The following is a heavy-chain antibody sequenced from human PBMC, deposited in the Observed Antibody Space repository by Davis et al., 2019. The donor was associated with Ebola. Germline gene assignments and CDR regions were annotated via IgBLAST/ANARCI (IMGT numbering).Heavy chain of an antibody. CDR3: AKDRRLRFLEDYMDV. CDR1: GFTFSSYG. Sequence: GESLKISCAASGFTFSSYGMHWVRQAPGKGLEWVAVIVYDGSNKYYADSVKGRFTISRDNSKNTLYLQMNSLRAEDTAVYYCAKDRRLRFLEDYMDVWGKGTTVTVSS. V-gene: IGHV3-30*18. J-gene: IGHJ6*03. CDR2: IVYDGSNK. D-gene: IGHD3-3*01.